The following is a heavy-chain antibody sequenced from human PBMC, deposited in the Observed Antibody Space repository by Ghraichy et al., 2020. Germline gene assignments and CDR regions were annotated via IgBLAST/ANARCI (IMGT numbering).Heavy chain of an antibody. J-gene: IGHJ4*02. Sequence: SLNISCAVSGGSISSGGYSWSWIRQPPGKGLEWIGYIYHSGSTYYNPSLKSRVTISVDRSKNQFSLKLSSVTAADTAVYYCASERYGDYVDYWGQGTLVTVPS. CDR1: GGSISSGGYS. CDR3: ASERYGDYVDY. V-gene: IGHV4-30-2*01. CDR2: IYHSGST. D-gene: IGHD4-17*01.